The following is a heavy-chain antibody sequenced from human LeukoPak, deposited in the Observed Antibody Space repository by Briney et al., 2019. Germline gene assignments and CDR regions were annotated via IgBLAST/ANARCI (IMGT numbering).Heavy chain of an antibody. Sequence: PGGSLRLSCAASGFTFSGYAMSWVHQAPGKGLEWVSGISGRGDNTYYVDSAKGRFTISRDNSKNTLFLQMNSLRAEDTAVYYCAKSDDYNDRYYFVSWGQGTLVTVSS. CDR2: ISGRGDNT. D-gene: IGHD5-24*01. CDR3: AKSDDYNDRYYFVS. CDR1: GFTFSGYA. J-gene: IGHJ4*02. V-gene: IGHV3-23*01.